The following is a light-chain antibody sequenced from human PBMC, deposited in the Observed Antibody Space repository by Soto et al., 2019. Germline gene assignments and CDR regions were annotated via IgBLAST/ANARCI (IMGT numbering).Light chain of an antibody. CDR3: QQRLNWPLT. V-gene: IGKV3-11*01. CDR2: DAS. Sequence: EIVLTQSPATLSLSPGERATLSCRASQSVSSFFAWYQQKRGQAPRLLIYDASKRATGIPARFSGSGSGTDFTLAISSLEPEDFAVYYCQQRLNWPLTFGGGTTVEIK. CDR1: QSVSSF. J-gene: IGKJ4*01.